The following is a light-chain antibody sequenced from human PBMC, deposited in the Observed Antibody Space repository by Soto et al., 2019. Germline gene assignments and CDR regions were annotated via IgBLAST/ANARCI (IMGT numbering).Light chain of an antibody. Sequence: QSALTQPASVSGSPGQSITISCTGTSSDVGGSKYVSWYQQHPGKAPKLIIYDVSDRPSGISDRFSGSKSGNTASLTISGLQTEDEADYYCGSYTSSSTMVFGGGPSSPS. CDR3: GSYTSSSTMV. CDR2: DVS. V-gene: IGLV2-14*03. CDR1: SSDVGGSKY. J-gene: IGLJ2*01.